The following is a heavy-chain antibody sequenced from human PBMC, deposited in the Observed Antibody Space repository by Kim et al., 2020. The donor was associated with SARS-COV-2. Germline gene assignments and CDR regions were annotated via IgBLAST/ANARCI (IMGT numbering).Heavy chain of an antibody. J-gene: IGHJ5*02. CDR2: SIT. V-gene: IGHV3-74*01. Sequence: SITNYADSVRGRFTISRDNARSTLYLRRNSLGAEDTALYYCARDLSGSDDLGGQGTLVTVSS. CDR3: ARDLSGSDDL. D-gene: IGHD5-12*01.